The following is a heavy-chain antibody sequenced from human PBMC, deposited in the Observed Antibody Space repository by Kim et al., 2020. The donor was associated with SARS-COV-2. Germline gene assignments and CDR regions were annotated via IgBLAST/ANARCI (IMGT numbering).Heavy chain of an antibody. V-gene: IGHV3-64D*09. J-gene: IGHJ1*01. D-gene: IGHD6-19*01. CDR3: VKDRRGIAVARS. Sequence: YHADSRKGRFTIARDNSKNTLYLQLHSQRAEDTAVYYCVKDRRGIAVARSWGQGTLVTVSS.